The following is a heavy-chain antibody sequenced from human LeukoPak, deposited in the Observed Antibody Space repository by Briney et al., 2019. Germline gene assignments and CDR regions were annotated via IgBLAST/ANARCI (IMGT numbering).Heavy chain of an antibody. CDR2: ISSASGTI. Sequence: GGSLRLSCAASGFTFKSFGMNWVRQAPGKGLEWVSYISSASGTIYYADSVKGRFTTSRDNGKDSLFLQMSSLRVEDTAIYYCARGRGYCNSTTCALDAFDIWGRGTTATVSS. CDR3: ARGRGYCNSTTCALDAFDI. D-gene: IGHD2/OR15-2a*01. J-gene: IGHJ3*02. CDR1: GFTFKSFG. V-gene: IGHV3-48*01.